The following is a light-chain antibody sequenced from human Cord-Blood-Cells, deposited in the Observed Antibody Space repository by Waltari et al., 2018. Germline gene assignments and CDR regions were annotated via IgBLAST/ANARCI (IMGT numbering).Light chain of an antibody. CDR1: QSFNST. Sequence: EPLMTQLPATLYVSPAATATLSCRDSQSFNSTLAWYKQQPGQAPRLLIYCAPTRATGIPARFSGSGAWPEFTLTISSLQSGDFAVYYCQQYNNWPLTFGPGTKVDIK. V-gene: IGKV3-15*01. J-gene: IGKJ3*01. CDR2: CAP. CDR3: QQYNNWPLT.